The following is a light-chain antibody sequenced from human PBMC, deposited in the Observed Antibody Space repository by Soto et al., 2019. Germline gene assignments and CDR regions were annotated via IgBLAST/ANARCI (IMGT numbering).Light chain of an antibody. CDR1: QSVTTK. CDR2: NAS. V-gene: IGKV3-15*01. Sequence: EIVMTQSPAILSLSPGETATLSCRASQSVTTKLAWYQQRPGQTSRLLIYNASTRATAVPARFSGGGSVTEFSLTISSLQSDDFGVYYCHQYNTWPPRFTFGPGTKVDIK. CDR3: HQYNTWPPRFT. J-gene: IGKJ3*01.